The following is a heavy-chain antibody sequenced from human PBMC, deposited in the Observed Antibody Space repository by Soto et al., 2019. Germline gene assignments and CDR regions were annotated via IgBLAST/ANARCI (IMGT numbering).Heavy chain of an antibody. V-gene: IGHV1-69*08. Sequence: QVQLVQSGAEVKKPGSSVKVSCKASGGTFSSYTISWVRQAPGQGLEWMGRIIPILGIANYAKKFQGRVTTTAYKSTSTANMELSSLRSEDTAVYYFARDHWNDVGGDFDIWGQGTMVTVSS. D-gene: IGHD1-1*01. CDR2: IIPILGIA. CDR3: ARDHWNDVGGDFDI. CDR1: GGTFSSYT. J-gene: IGHJ3*02.